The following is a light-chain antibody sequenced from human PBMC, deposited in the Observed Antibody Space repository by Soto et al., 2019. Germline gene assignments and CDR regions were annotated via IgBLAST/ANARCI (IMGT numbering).Light chain of an antibody. V-gene: IGKV1-5*03. CDR1: QSVGSW. Sequence: DIQMTQSPSTLSASVGDRVTITCRASQSVGSWLAWYQQKPGKAPKYLIYKASILESGVPSRFSGSGSGTEFTRTISTLQPDDFATYYCQQYDAYPWPFGQGTKLDVK. J-gene: IGKJ2*01. CDR3: QQYDAYPWP. CDR2: KAS.